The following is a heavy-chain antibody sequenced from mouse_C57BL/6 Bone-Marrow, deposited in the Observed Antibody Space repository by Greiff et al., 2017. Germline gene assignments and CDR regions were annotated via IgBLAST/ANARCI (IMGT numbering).Heavy chain of an antibody. D-gene: IGHD2-3*01. CDR1: GYTFTDYN. CDR3: ARYDGYPWYFDV. CDR2: INPNNGGT. V-gene: IGHV1-18*01. Sequence: EVQLQESGPELVKPGASVKIPCKASGYTFTDYNMDWVKQSHGKSLEWIGDINPNNGGTIYNQKFKGKATLTVDKSSSTAYMELRSLTSEDTAVYYCARYDGYPWYFDVWGTGTTVTVSS. J-gene: IGHJ1*03.